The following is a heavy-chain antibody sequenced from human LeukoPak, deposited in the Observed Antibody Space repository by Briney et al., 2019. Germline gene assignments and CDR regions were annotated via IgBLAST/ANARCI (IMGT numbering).Heavy chain of an antibody. CDR2: INHSGST. CDR3: ARGRWNSKRCFQSFDI. Sequence: PSETLSFTCAVDTVSINGAYWNSIRQPPGKGLEWIGEINHSGSTNYNPSLKSRVTILLDRSKNQYSLKLSSVTAADTAIYYCARGRWNSKRCFQSFDIWGQGTMVTVSS. CDR1: TVSINGAY. D-gene: IGHD2/OR15-2a*01. V-gene: IGHV4-34*01. J-gene: IGHJ3*02.